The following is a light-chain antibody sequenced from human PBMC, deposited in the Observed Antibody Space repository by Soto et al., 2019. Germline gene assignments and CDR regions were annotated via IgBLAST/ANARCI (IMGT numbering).Light chain of an antibody. Sequence: DIQLTQSPSPLSASLGDRVALTCLASQSISTYLNWYQQKPGKAPKVLIYAASNLQSGVPSRFSGSGSGTDFTLTISSLQPDDFATYYCQQYNSYPLTFGGGTRLEIK. CDR3: QQYNSYPLT. CDR2: AAS. J-gene: IGKJ5*01. V-gene: IGKV1-16*01. CDR1: QSISTY.